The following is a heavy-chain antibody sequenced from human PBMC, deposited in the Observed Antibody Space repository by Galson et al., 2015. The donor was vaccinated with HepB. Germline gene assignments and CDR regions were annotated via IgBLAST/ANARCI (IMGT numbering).Heavy chain of an antibody. CDR3: AKWRWQQSEFEY. V-gene: IGHV3-21*06. CDR2: ISATSDGT. D-gene: IGHD5-24*01. J-gene: IGHJ4*02. CDR1: GFIFSSSG. Sequence: SLRLSCAASGFIFSSSGMDWLRQAPGKGLEWVSFISATSDGTYYADSVKGRFTISRDNAKNSLFLQMNSLRAEDTAVYYCAKWRWQQSEFEYWGQGILVTVSS.